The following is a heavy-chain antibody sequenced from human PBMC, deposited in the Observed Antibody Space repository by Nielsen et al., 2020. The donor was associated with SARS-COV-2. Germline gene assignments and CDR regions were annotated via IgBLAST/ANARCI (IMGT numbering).Heavy chain of an antibody. CDR2: INPSGGST. V-gene: IGHV1-46*01. CDR3: ARGPNRYDFWSGYYPPRYYYYGMDV. CDR1: GYTFTSYY. D-gene: IGHD3-3*01. Sequence: ASVKVSCKASGYTFTSYYMHWVRQAPGQGLEWMGIINPSGGSTSYAQKFQGRVTMTRDTSTSTVYMELSSLRSEDTAVYYCARGPNRYDFWSGYYPPRYYYYGMDVWGQGTTVTVSS. J-gene: IGHJ6*02.